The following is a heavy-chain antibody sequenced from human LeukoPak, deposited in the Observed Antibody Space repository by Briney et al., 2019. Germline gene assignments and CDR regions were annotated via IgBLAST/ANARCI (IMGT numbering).Heavy chain of an antibody. J-gene: IGHJ6*03. CDR1: GFTFSNAW. V-gene: IGHV3-15*01. CDR2: IKSKTDGGTT. Sequence: GGSLRLSCAASGFTFSNAWMSWVRQAPGKGLEWVGRIKSKTDGGTTDYAAPVKGRFTISRDDSKNTLYLQMNSLKTEDTAVYYCTTVDTAMDGGYYYMDVWGKGTTVTVSS. D-gene: IGHD5-18*01. CDR3: TTVDTAMDGGYYYMDV.